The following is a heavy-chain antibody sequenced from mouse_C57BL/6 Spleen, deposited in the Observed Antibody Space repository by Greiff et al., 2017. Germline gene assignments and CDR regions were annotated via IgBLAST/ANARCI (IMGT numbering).Heavy chain of an antibody. D-gene: IGHD2-12*01. V-gene: IGHV1-54*01. J-gene: IGHJ4*01. CDR3: ARVCDSYPRLAMDY. CDR1: GYAFTNYL. Sequence: QVQLQQSGAELVRPGTSVKVSCKASGYAFTNYLIEWVKQRPGQGLEWIGVINPGGGGTNYNEKFKGKATLTADKSSCTAYMQLSSLTSEDSAVYFCARVCDSYPRLAMDYWGQGTSVTVSS. CDR2: INPGGGGT.